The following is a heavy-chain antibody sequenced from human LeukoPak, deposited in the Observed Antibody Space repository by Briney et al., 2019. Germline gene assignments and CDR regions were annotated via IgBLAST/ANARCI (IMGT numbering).Heavy chain of an antibody. J-gene: IGHJ6*03. CDR3: ARDRSSHYYYYMDV. D-gene: IGHD1-26*01. Sequence: GGSLRLSCGASGFTFSNYGMLWVRQAPGKGLEWVAFIRYDGNNKLYADSMKGRFTISRDNSKNTLYLQMNSLRAEDTAVYYCARDRSSHYYYYMDVWGKGTTVTISS. V-gene: IGHV3-30*02. CDR2: IRYDGNNK. CDR1: GFTFSNYG.